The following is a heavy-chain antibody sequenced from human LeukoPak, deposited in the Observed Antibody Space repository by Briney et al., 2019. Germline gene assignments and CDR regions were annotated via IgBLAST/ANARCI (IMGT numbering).Heavy chain of an antibody. J-gene: IGHJ4*02. CDR1: GFTFSSYS. V-gene: IGHV3-21*01. Sequence: GGSLRLSCAASGFTFSSYSMNWVRQAPGKGLEWVSSISSGSSYIYYADSVKGRFTISRDNAKNSLYLQMNSLRAEDTAVYYCARGKHPRSLDYWGQGTLVTVSS. CDR3: ARGKHPRSLDY. CDR2: ISSGSSYI. D-gene: IGHD5-24*01.